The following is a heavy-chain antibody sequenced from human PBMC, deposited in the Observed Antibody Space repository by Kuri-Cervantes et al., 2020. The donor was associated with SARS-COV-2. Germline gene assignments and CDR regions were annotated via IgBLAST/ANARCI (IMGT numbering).Heavy chain of an antibody. D-gene: IGHD3-3*01. CDR2: LRYDGGEK. V-gene: IGHV3-30*02. CDR3: AKVETASLDY. Sequence: GGSLRLSCTVSGYSISSGYYWGWIRQPPGKGLEWVAFLRYDGGEKHYADSVKGRFTISRDSSKNTLYLEMNSLRVEDTAVYYCAKVETASLDYWGQGTLVTVSS. CDR1: GYSISSGYY. J-gene: IGHJ4*02.